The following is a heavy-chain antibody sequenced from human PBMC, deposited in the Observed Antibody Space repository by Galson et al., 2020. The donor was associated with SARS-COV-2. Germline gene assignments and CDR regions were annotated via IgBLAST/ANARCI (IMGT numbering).Heavy chain of an antibody. CDR3: ARDRFGSGSTYYYYYGMDV. V-gene: IGHV1-18*04. J-gene: IGHJ6*02. Sequence: ASVKVSCKASGYTFTSYGISWVRQAPGQGLEWMGWISAYNGNTNYAQKLQGRVTMTTDTSTSTAYMELRSLRSDDTAVYYCARDRFGSGSTYYYYYGMDVWGQGTTVTVSS. D-gene: IGHD3-10*01. CDR2: ISAYNGNT. CDR1: GYTFTSYG.